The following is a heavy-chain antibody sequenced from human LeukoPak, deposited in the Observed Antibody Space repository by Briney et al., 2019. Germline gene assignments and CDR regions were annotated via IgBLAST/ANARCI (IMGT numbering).Heavy chain of an antibody. CDR1: GSTFTSYW. Sequence: GASLQISCKGSGSTFTSYWIGWVRQLPGKGLEYMGIIHPGDSDTRYSPSFQGQVTISVDRSSTTAYLQWSRLRASDTAMYYCATHPGGLQSGFDNWGQGTLVTVSS. V-gene: IGHV5-51*01. CDR3: ATHPGGLQSGFDN. D-gene: IGHD5-24*01. CDR2: IHPGDSDT. J-gene: IGHJ4*02.